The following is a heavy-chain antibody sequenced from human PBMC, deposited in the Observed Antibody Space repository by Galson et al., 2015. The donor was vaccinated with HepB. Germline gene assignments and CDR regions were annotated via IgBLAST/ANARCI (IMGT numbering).Heavy chain of an antibody. CDR1: GFTFSSYG. D-gene: IGHD6-6*01. J-gene: IGHJ5*02. Sequence: SLRLSCAASGFTFSSYGMHWVRQAPGKGLEWVAVISYDGSNKYYADSVKGRFTISRDNSKNTLYLQMNSLRAEDTAVYYCAKGGTRKAGIAARPESWFDPWGQGTLVTVSS. CDR2: ISYDGSNK. CDR3: AKGGTRKAGIAARPESWFDP. V-gene: IGHV3-30*18.